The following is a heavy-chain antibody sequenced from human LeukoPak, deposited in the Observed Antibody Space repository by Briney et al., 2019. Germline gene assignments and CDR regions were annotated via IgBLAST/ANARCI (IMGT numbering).Heavy chain of an antibody. Sequence: ASVKVSCKASGYTFTSYDINWVRQATGQGLEWMGWMNPNSGNTGYAQKFQGRVTMTRNTSTSTAYMELSSLRSADTAVYYYARDRTGTTSYYYMDGGRKGSSVTVSS. D-gene: IGHD1-7*01. J-gene: IGHJ6*03. CDR3: ARDRTGTTSYYYMDG. CDR1: GYTFTSYD. CDR2: MNPNSGNT. V-gene: IGHV1-8*01.